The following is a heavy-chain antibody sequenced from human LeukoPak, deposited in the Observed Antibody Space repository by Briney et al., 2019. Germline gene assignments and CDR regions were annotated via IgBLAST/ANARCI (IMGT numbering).Heavy chain of an antibody. CDR1: GYTFTGYY. V-gene: IGHV1-2*02. J-gene: IGHJ6*03. D-gene: IGHD2-2*01. CDR2: INPNSGGT. CDR3: ARGLRDIVVVPAASDYYYYYMDV. Sequence: GASVKVSCTASGYTFTGYYMHWVREAPGQGLEWMGWINPNSGGTNYAQKFQGRVTMTRDTSISTAYMELSRLRSDDTAVYYCARGLRDIVVVPAASDYYYYYMDVWGKGTTVTVSS.